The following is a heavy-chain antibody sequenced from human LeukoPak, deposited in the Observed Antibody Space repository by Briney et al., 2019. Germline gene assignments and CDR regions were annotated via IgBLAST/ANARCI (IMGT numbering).Heavy chain of an antibody. CDR3: ARDRPNFGYFDY. V-gene: IGHV4-39*07. Sequence: SETLSLTCTVSGGSISSSSYYWGWIRQPPGKGLEWIGSIYYSGSTYYNPSLKSRVTISVDTSKNQFSLKLSSVTAADTAVYYCARDRPNFGYFDYWGQGTLVTVSS. D-gene: IGHD3-3*01. CDR2: IYYSGST. J-gene: IGHJ4*02. CDR1: GGSISSSSYY.